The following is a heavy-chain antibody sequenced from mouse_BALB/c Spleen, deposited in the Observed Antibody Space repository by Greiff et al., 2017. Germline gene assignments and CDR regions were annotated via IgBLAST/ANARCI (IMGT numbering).Heavy chain of an antibody. CDR1: GYSFTGYY. CDR2: INPYNGAT. Sequence: EVKLMESGPELVKPGASVKISCKASGYSFTGYYMHWVKQSHVKSLEWIGRINPYNGATSYNQNFKDKASLTVDKSSSTAYMELHSLTSEDSAVYYCARDAMDYWGQGTSVTVSS. V-gene: IGHV1-31*01. CDR3: ARDAMDY. J-gene: IGHJ4*01.